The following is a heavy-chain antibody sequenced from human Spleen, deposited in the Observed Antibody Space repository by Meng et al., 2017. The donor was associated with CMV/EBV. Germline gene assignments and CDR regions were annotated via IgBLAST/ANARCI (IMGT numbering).Heavy chain of an antibody. J-gene: IGHJ4*02. CDR1: GFTFSSYA. CDR2: ISGISSTT. D-gene: IGHD1-26*01. CDR3: ARNWGDSGYLNC. V-gene: IGHV3-23*01. Sequence: CAASGFTFSSYAMSWVRQAPGKGLEWVSTISGISSTTYYADSVKGRFTISRDNSKNTLFLQVNSLRAEDTAVYYCARNWGDSGYLNCWGRGTLVTVSS.